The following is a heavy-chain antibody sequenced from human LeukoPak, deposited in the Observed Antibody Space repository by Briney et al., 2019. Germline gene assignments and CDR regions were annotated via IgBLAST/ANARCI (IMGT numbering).Heavy chain of an antibody. CDR1: GFTFRSYG. Sequence: GGSLRLSCAASGFTFRSYGIHWVRQAPGKGLEWVAVIWYDGSNKYYADSVKGRFTISRDNSKNTLYLQMNSLRAEDTAVYYCARDRGIAAAGLNYWGQGTLVTVSS. D-gene: IGHD6-13*01. CDR2: IWYDGSNK. CDR3: ARDRGIAAAGLNY. J-gene: IGHJ4*02. V-gene: IGHV3-33*08.